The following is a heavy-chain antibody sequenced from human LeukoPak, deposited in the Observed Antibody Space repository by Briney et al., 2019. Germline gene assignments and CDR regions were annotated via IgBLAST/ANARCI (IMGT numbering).Heavy chain of an antibody. CDR3: ATRRAHIWGSYRYFFDY. CDR2: INDSGST. CDR1: GGSFSGYY. D-gene: IGHD3-16*02. Sequence: PSETLSLTCAVYGGSFSGYYWSWIRQPPGKGLEWIGEINDSGSTNYNPSLKSRVTISVDTSKNQFSLKLSSVTAADTAVYYCATRRAHIWGSYRYFFDYWGQGTLVTVSS. J-gene: IGHJ4*02. V-gene: IGHV4-34*01.